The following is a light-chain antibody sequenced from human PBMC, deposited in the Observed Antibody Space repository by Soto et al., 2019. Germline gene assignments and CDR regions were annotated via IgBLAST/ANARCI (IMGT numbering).Light chain of an antibody. CDR3: QQRSNWTIT. CDR1: QSVSSSY. J-gene: IGKJ5*01. CDR2: GAS. V-gene: IGKV3D-20*02. Sequence: ILLTQSPATLSLSPGERATLSCRASQSVSSSYLAWYQQKPGQAPRLLIYGASSRATGIPDRLSGSGYGTDLTITISSIETEDFAVYYCQQRSNWTITFGQGTRLEI.